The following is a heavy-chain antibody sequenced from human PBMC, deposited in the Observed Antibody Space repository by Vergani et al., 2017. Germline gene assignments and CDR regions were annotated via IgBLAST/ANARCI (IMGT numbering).Heavy chain of an antibody. CDR1: GGTFSSYA. CDR3: AGWLQQKRLFDY. CDR2: ISGSGGST. Sequence: VQLQESGPGLVKPPGTLSLTCAVSGGTFSSYAMSWVRQAPGKGLEWVSAISGSGGSTYYADSVKGRFTISRDNSKNTLYLQMNSLRAEDTAVYYCAGWLQQKRLFDYWGQGTLVTVSS. V-gene: IGHV3-23*01. D-gene: IGHD5-24*01. J-gene: IGHJ4*02.